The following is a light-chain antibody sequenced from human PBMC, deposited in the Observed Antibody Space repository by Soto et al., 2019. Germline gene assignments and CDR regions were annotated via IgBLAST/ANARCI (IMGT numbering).Light chain of an antibody. J-gene: IGLJ2*01. CDR2: SHN. Sequence: QSALTQPASVSGSPGQSISISCTGTSSDVGSHKLVSWYQHHPGKAPKLLMYSHNIRPSGVPDRFSASTSGTSASLVISGLRSEDEADYHCATWDDDVSGVVFGGGTKLTVL. V-gene: IGLV2-14*02. CDR3: ATWDDDVSGVV. CDR1: SSDVGSHKL.